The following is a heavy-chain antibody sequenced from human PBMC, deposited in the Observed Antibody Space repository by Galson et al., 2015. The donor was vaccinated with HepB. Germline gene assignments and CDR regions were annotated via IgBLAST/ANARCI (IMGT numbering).Heavy chain of an antibody. D-gene: IGHD6-19*01. J-gene: IGHJ1*01. CDR2: ISYDGRNK. CDR3: ARDKLETVSGTGYFQH. Sequence: SLRLSCAASGFIFSDYQMTWIRQAPGQGLEWVAVISYDGRNKYYVDSVKGRFTISRDNSKNTLYLQMNSLRAEDTAVYYCARDKLETVSGTGYFQHWGQGTLVTVSS. CDR1: GFIFSDYQ. V-gene: IGHV3-30*03.